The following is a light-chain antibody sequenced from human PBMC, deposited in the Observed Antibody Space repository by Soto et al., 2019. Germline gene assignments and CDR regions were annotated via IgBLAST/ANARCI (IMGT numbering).Light chain of an antibody. CDR1: QDIQTY. Sequence: IQLTQSPSSLSASVGDRVSITCRASQDIQTYLAWYQQKRGEAPKLLISGTFTLQSGVPSRFNGSGSGTDFNLTISRLQPEDFATYYYQHINNYPPFTFGPGTKVD. V-gene: IGKV1-9*01. CDR3: QHINNYPPFT. CDR2: GTF. J-gene: IGKJ3*01.